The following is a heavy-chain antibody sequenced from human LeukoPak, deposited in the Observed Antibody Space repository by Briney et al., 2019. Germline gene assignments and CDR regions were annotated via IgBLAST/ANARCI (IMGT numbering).Heavy chain of an antibody. V-gene: IGHV5-51*01. CDR1: GYSFTSYW. J-gene: IGHJ6*02. D-gene: IGHD3-10*01. CDR3: ASYYGSGRPPPDYSYYGMDV. Sequence: GESLKISCKGSGYSFTSYWIGWGRQMPGEGLEWMGIIYPGDSDTRYSPSFQGQVTISADKSISTAYLQWSRLKASDTAMYYCASYYGSGRPPPDYSYYGMDVWGQGTTVTVSS. CDR2: IYPGDSDT.